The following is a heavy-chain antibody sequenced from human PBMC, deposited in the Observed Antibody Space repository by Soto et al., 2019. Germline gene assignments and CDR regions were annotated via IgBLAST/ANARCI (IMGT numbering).Heavy chain of an antibody. CDR2: IDPSDSYT. CDR1: GYSFTSYW. Sequence: PGESLKISCKGSGYSFTSYWISWVRQMPGKGLEWMGRIDPSDSYTNYSPSFQGHVTISADKSISTAYLQWSSLKASDTAMYYCAILLSGLSDYGMDVGGQGTTVTGSS. D-gene: IGHD3-16*02. CDR3: AILLSGLSDYGMDV. J-gene: IGHJ6*02. V-gene: IGHV5-10-1*01.